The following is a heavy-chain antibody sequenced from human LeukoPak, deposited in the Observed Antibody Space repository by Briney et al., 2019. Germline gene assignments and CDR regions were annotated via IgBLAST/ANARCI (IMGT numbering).Heavy chain of an antibody. CDR2: IIPIFGTA. CDR3: ARATYIGADSSSWYYYYYMDV. J-gene: IGHJ6*03. V-gene: IGHV1-69*13. D-gene: IGHD6-13*01. CDR1: GGTFSSYA. Sequence: ASVKVSCKASGGTFSSYAISWVRQAPGQGLEWMGGIIPIFGTANYAQKFQGRVTITADESTSTAYMELSSLRSEDTAVYYCARATYIGADSSSWYYYYYMDVWGKGTTVTVSS.